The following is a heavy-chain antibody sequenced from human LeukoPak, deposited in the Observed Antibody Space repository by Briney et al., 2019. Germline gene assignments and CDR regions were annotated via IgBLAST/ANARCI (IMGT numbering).Heavy chain of an antibody. D-gene: IGHD6-19*01. J-gene: IGHJ4*02. V-gene: IGHV4-59*01. CDR1: GGSISSYY. Sequence: PSETLSLTCTVSGGSISSYYWSWLRQPPGKGLEWIGYIYYSGSTNYNPSLKSRVTISADTSKNQFSLKLSSVTAADTAVYYCARRDSSGWYYFDHWGQGTLVTVSS. CDR3: ARRDSSGWYYFDH. CDR2: IYYSGST.